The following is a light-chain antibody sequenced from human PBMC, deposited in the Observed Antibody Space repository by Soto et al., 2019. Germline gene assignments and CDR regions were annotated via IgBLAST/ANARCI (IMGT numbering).Light chain of an antibody. CDR3: HQYGRSPSWT. Sequence: EIVLTQSPGTLSLSPGERATLSCRASQSVSSSYLACYQQKPGKAPRLLIYGASSRATVIPDRFIGSGSGTDFTLTISRLEPEDFAVYYCHQYGRSPSWTFGQGTKVEIK. J-gene: IGKJ1*01. V-gene: IGKV3-20*01. CDR1: QSVSSSY. CDR2: GAS.